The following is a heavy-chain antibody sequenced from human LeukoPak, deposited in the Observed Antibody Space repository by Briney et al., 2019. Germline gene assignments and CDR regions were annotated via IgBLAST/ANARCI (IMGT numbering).Heavy chain of an antibody. CDR2: IRNDGSNK. CDR3: ARTTGKHRWFGELLSHYYYYYYMDV. Sequence: GGSLRLSCAASGFMFSTYGMHWVRQAPGKGLEWVSFIRNDGSNKYAESVKGRFTISRDNSKNTLYLQMNSLRAEDTALYYCARTTGKHRWFGELLSHYYYYYYMDVWGKGTTVTVSS. D-gene: IGHD3-10*01. J-gene: IGHJ6*03. CDR1: GFMFSTYG. V-gene: IGHV3-30*02.